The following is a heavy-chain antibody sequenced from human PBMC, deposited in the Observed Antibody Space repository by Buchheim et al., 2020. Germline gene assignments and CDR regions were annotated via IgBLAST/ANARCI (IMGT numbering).Heavy chain of an antibody. J-gene: IGHJ4*02. V-gene: IGHV4-59*01. CDR3: ARETLGSDY. CDR1: GGSISTYY. D-gene: IGHD3-10*01. CDR2: VYSRGNA. Sequence: QVRLEESGPGLVKPSETLSLTCTVSGGSISTYYWSWIRQPPGKGLEWIGYVYSRGNANYNPSLKRRVTISLDTANKQFSLELRSVTTAGTAVYYCARETLGSDYWGQGTL.